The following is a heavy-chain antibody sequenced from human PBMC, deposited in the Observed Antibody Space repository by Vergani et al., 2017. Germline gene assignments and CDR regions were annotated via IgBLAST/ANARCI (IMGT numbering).Heavy chain of an antibody. CDR2: ISYDGSNK. CDR3: ARDRGIAVVVAATPYFDY. J-gene: IGHJ4*02. CDR1: GFTFSSYA. Sequence: QVQLVESGGGVVQPGRSLRLSCAASGFTFSSYAMHWVRQAPGKGLEWVAVISYDGSNKYYADSVKGRFTISRDNSKNTLYLQMNSLRAEDTAVYYCARDRGIAVVVAATPYFDYWGQGTLVTVSS. D-gene: IGHD2-15*01. V-gene: IGHV3-30*01.